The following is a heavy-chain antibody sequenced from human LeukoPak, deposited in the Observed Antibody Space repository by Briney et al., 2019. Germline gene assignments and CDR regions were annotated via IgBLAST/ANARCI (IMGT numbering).Heavy chain of an antibody. CDR3: ARQRPQQLNAFDI. CDR1: GGSISSYY. J-gene: IGHJ3*02. Sequence: SETLSLTCTVSGGSISSYYWSWIRQPPGKGLEWIGYIYYSGSTNYNPSLKSRVTISVDTSKNQFSLKLSSVTAADTAVYYCARQRPQQLNAFDIWGQGTMVTVSS. D-gene: IGHD6-13*01. CDR2: IYYSGST. V-gene: IGHV4-59*08.